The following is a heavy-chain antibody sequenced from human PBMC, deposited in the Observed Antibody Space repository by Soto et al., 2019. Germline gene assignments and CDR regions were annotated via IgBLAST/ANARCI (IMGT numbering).Heavy chain of an antibody. CDR3: ARGGEVVTEYYYGMDV. D-gene: IGHD2-15*01. CDR1: GGSFSGYY. Sequence: SETLSLTCAVYGGSFSGYYWSWIRQPPGKGLEWIGYIYYSGSTYYNPSLKSRVTISVDTSKNQFSLKLSSVTAADTAVYYCARGGEVVTEYYYGMDVWGQGTTVTVSS. CDR2: IYYSGST. J-gene: IGHJ6*02. V-gene: IGHV4-34*09.